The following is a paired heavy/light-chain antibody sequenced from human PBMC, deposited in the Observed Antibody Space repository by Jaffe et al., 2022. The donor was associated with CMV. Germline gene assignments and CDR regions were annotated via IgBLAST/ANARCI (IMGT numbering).Heavy chain of an antibody. J-gene: IGHJ3*01. V-gene: IGHV1-46*01. D-gene: IGHD3-3*01. CDR1: GYTFTSYY. CDR3: ARDMVTRVLAVNAFDV. Sequence: QVQLVQSGAEVKKPGASVKVSCKASGYTFTSYYMNWVRQAPGQGLEWMGVIHPSGGSTSYAQKFQGRVTLTRDTSTSTVYMELSSLRSEDTAVYYCARDMVTRVLAVNAFDVWGQGTMVTVSS. CDR2: IHPSGGST.
Light chain of an antibody. CDR2: SAS. CDR3: QQSYSTPHT. V-gene: IGKV1-39*01. CDR1: QSISSH. Sequence: DIQMTQSPSSQSASVGDRVTITCRASQSISSHLNWYQQKPGKAPKLLIFSASTLQSGVPSRFSGSGSGTDFTLTISSLQPEDFATYYCQQSYSTPHTFGQGTKLEIK. J-gene: IGKJ2*01.